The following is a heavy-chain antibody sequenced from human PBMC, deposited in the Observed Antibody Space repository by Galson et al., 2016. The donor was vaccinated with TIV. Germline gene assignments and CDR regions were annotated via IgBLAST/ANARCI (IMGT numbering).Heavy chain of an antibody. J-gene: IGHJ4*02. CDR2: IYWDDDI. CDR1: GFSLSTSPPG. V-gene: IGHV2-5*02. Sequence: PALVKPTQTLTLTCSFSGFSLSTSPPGVGWVRQPPGKALEWLALIYWDDDIHSSPSLRSRLTITKDTSKNEVVLTLTNMDPVDTATYYCARRRDPALRFLDYGGPGILVAVSS. CDR3: ARRRDPALRFLDY. D-gene: IGHD5-12*01.